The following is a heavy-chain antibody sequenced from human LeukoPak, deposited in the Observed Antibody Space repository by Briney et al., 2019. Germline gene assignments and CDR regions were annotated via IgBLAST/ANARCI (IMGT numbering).Heavy chain of an antibody. J-gene: IGHJ4*02. CDR1: GGTFSSYA. Sequence: GASVKVSCKASGGTFSSYAISWLRQAPGQGLEWMGGIIPIFGTANYAQKFQGRVTITADESTSTAYMELSSLRSEDTAVYYCASGPATATPHYFDYWGQGTLVTVSS. D-gene: IGHD2-2*02. CDR3: ASGPATATPHYFDY. CDR2: IIPIFGTA. V-gene: IGHV1-69*01.